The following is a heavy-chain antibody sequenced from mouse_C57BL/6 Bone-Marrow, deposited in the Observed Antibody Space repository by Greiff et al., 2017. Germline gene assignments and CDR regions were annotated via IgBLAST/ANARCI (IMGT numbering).Heavy chain of an antibody. Sequence: QVQLQQPGAELVKPGASVKLSCKASGYTFTSYWMHWVKQRPGQGLEWIGLIHPICGSTNYTEKFKRKATLTVDKSSSTAYMQLSSLTSEDSAVYYCARQIYDNDRSYNYWGKGTTLTVSS. J-gene: IGHJ2*01. D-gene: IGHD1-1*01. CDR2: IHPICGST. CDR1: GYTFTSYW. CDR3: ARQIYDNDRSYNY. V-gene: IGHV1-64*01.